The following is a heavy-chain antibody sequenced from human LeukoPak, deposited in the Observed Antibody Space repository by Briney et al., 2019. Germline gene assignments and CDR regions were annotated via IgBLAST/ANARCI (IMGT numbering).Heavy chain of an antibody. V-gene: IGHV3-7*04. CDR3: ARDSMSSGHFGTYGQFDY. CDR2: IKQHGSEK. D-gene: IGHD3-22*01. Sequence: GGSLRLSCAASGFTFSYYWMTWVRQAPGKGLEWVANIKQHGSEKYYVDSVKGRFTISRDNAKNSLYLRMNSLRAEDTAVYYCARDSMSSGHFGTYGQFDYWGQGTLVTVSS. J-gene: IGHJ4*02. CDR1: GFTFSYYW.